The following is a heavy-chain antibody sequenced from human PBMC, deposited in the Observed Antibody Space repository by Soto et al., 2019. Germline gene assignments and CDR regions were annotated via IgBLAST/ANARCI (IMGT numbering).Heavy chain of an antibody. CDR3: SRGRGHYNYYGMDA. CDR1: VFTFSSYW. D-gene: IGHD3-10*01. Sequence: GGSLRLSCASSVFTFSSYWMGWVRESPGKGLEWVANIKQDGSEKYYVDSVKGRFTISRDNAKNSLYLQMNSLRAEDTAVYYCSRGRGHYNYYGMDALGPGTTVTVSS. CDR2: IKQDGSEK. J-gene: IGHJ6*02. V-gene: IGHV3-7*03.